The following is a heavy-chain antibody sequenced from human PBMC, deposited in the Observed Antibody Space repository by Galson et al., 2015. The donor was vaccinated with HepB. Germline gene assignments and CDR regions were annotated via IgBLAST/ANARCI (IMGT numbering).Heavy chain of an antibody. CDR3: AKEVRGYSYGHFDY. Sequence: SLRLSCAASGFTFDDYAMHWVRQAPGKGLEWVSGISWNSGSIGYADSVKGRFTISRDNAKNSLYLQMNSLRAEDTALYYCAKEVRGYSYGHFDYWGQGTLVTVSS. D-gene: IGHD5-18*01. J-gene: IGHJ4*02. CDR2: ISWNSGSI. CDR1: GFTFDDYA. V-gene: IGHV3-9*01.